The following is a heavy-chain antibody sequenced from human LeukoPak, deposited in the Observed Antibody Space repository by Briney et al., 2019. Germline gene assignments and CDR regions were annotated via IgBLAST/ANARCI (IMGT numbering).Heavy chain of an antibody. J-gene: IGHJ4*02. CDR3: ARDLPYSSSWESIDY. CDR1: AGTFSSYA. Sequence: ASVKVSCKASAGTFSSYAISWVRQAPGQGLEWMGWISAYNDNTNYAQKFQGRVTMTTDTSTSTAYMELRSLRSDDTAVYYCARDLPYSSSWESIDYWGQGTLVTVSS. D-gene: IGHD6-13*01. V-gene: IGHV1-18*01. CDR2: ISAYNDNT.